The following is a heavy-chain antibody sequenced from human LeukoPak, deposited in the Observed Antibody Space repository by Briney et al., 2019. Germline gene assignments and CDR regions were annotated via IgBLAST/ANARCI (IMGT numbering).Heavy chain of an antibody. CDR1: GGTFSSYA. J-gene: IGHJ3*02. D-gene: IGHD2-15*01. V-gene: IGHV1-69*13. CDR2: IIPIFGTA. Sequence: SVKVSCKASGGTFSSYAISWVQQAPGQGLEWMGGIIPIFGTANYAQKFQGRVTITADESTSTAYMELSSLRSEDTAVYYCARERGDCSGGSCYVDAFDIWGQGTMVTVSS. CDR3: ARERGDCSGGSCYVDAFDI.